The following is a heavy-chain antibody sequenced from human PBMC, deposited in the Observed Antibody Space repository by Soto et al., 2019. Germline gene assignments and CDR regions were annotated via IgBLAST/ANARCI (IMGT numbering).Heavy chain of an antibody. Sequence: ASVKVSCKASGGTFSSYAISWVRQAPGQGLEWMGGIIPIFGTANYAQKFQGRVTITADESTSTAYMELSSLRSEDTAVYYCARASSIVGATYGMDVWGQGTTVTVSS. V-gene: IGHV1-69*13. CDR2: IIPIFGTA. CDR3: ARASSIVGATYGMDV. J-gene: IGHJ6*02. CDR1: GGTFSSYA. D-gene: IGHD1-26*01.